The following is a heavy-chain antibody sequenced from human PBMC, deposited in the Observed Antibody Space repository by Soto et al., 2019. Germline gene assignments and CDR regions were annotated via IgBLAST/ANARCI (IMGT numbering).Heavy chain of an antibody. CDR1: GGSFSGYY. J-gene: IGHJ4*02. CDR2: INHSGST. V-gene: IGHV4-34*01. Sequence: SETLSLTCAVYGGSFSGYYWSWIRQPPGKGLEWIGEINHSGSTNYNPSLKSRVTISVDTSKNQFSLKLSSVTAADTAVYYCARGLGGRSKGPFDYWGQGTLVTVSS. CDR3: ARGLGGRSKGPFDY. D-gene: IGHD2-15*01.